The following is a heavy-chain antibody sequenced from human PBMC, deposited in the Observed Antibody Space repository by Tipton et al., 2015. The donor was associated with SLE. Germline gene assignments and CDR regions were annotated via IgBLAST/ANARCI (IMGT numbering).Heavy chain of an antibody. D-gene: IGHD4-17*01. V-gene: IGHV4-61*02. CDR2: IYAWGST. J-gene: IGHJ3*02. CDR1: GDSISRNSYY. CDR3: ARYADDYGDNAHALDI. Sequence: TLSLTCTVSGDSISRNSYYWSWIRQPAGKGLEWIGRIYAWGSTDYNPSLRSRVAMSLDTSKNQFSLRLDSVTAADTAVYYCARYADDYGDNAHALDIWGQGTMVIVSS.